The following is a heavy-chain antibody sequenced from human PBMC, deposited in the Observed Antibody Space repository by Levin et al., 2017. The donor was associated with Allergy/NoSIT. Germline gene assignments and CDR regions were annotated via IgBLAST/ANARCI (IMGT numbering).Heavy chain of an antibody. CDR1: GFTVSSNY. D-gene: IGHD3-10*01. Sequence: GGSLRLSCAASGFTVSSNYMSWVRQAPGKGLEWVSVIYSGGSTYYADSVKGRFTISRDNSKNTLYLQMNSLRAEDTAVYYCARDNMVRGASFDPWGQGTLVTVSS. CDR3: ARDNMVRGASFDP. V-gene: IGHV3-66*02. CDR2: IYSGGST. J-gene: IGHJ5*02.